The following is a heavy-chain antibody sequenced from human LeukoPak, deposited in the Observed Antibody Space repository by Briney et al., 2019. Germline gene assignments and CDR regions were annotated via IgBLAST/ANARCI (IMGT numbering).Heavy chain of an antibody. V-gene: IGHV3-21*01. CDR1: GFTFSSYS. CDR3: ARDRGYYYYGMDV. CDR2: IISSSSYI. Sequence: PGGSLRHSCAASGFTFSSYSMNWVRQAPGKGLEWVSSIISSSSYIYYADSVRSRFTSSRDNAKNALYLQMNSVRAVDTAVYYCARDRGYYYYGMDVWRQGTTVTVSS. D-gene: IGHD3-10*01. J-gene: IGHJ6*02.